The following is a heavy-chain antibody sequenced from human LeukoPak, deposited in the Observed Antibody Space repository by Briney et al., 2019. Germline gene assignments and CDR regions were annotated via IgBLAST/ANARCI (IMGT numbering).Heavy chain of an antibody. J-gene: IGHJ4*02. CDR3: ARLYYYDSSGYYYAFDY. V-gene: IGHV1-2*02. D-gene: IGHD3-22*01. CDR2: NSGGT. Sequence: NSGGTTYAQKFQGRVTMTRDTSISTAYMELSRLRSDDTAVYYCARLYYYDSSGYYYAFDYWGQGTLVTVSS.